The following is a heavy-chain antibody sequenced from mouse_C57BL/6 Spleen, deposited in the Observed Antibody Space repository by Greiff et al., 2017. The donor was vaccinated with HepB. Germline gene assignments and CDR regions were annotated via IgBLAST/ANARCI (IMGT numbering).Heavy chain of an antibody. Sequence: VQRVESGAELVRPGASVKLSCKASGYTFTDYYINWVKQRPGQGLEWIARIYPGSGNTYYNEKFKGKATLTAEKSSSTAYMQLSSLTSEDSAVYFCARSYGSSSYYFDYWGQGTTLTVSS. D-gene: IGHD1-1*01. J-gene: IGHJ2*01. CDR3: ARSYGSSSYYFDY. V-gene: IGHV1-76*01. CDR1: GYTFTDYY. CDR2: IYPGSGNT.